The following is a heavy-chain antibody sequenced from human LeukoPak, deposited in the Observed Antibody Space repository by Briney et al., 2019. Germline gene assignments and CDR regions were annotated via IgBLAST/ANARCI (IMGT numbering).Heavy chain of an antibody. D-gene: IGHD3-22*01. CDR2: IYTSGST. CDR3: ASEQYYYDSSGYYYDY. J-gene: IGHJ4*02. CDR1: GYSISSGYY. Sequence: PSETLSLTCTVSGYSISSGYYWGWIRQPAGKGLEWIGRIYTSGSTNYNPSLKSRVTMSVDTSKNQFSLKLSSVTAADTAVYYCASEQYYYDSSGYYYDYWGQGTLVTVSS. V-gene: IGHV4-4*07.